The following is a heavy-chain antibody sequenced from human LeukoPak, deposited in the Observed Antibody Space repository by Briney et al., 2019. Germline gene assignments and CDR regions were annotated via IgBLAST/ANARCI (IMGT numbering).Heavy chain of an antibody. CDR1: GFTFTTYG. CDR3: AKDSGWIQFID. V-gene: IGHV3-23*01. D-gene: IGHD5-18*01. CDR2: VTPSGDPT. J-gene: IGHJ4*02. Sequence: GGSLRLSCAASGFTFTTYGMNWVRQAPGKWREWVSGVTPSGDPTYYADSVKGRFIISRDNSKNTMYLQMNSLRAEDTGVYYCAKDSGWIQFIDWGQGTPVTVSS.